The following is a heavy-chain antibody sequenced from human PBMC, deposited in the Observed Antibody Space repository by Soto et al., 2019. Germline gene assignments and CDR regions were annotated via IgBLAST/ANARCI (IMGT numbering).Heavy chain of an antibody. V-gene: IGHV3-72*01. CDR2: SRNKANSSST. J-gene: IGHJ4*02. CDR1: GFTFSDHY. D-gene: IGHD1-26*01. CDR3: ARFSGSYTRGLYY. Sequence: EVQLVESGGGLVQPGGSLRLSCAASGFTFSDHYMDWVRQAPGKGLEWVVRSRNKANSSSTEYAASVKGRFTISRDESKDSMYLQMNSLKTVDTAVYYCARFSGSYTRGLYYWCQGTLVTVSS.